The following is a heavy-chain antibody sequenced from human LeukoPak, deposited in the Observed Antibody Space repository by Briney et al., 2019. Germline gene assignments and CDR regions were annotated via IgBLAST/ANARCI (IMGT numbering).Heavy chain of an antibody. CDR2: ISGYNGNT. CDR1: GYTFINYG. D-gene: IGHD5-12*01. Sequence: GASVKVSCKASGYTFINYGFTWVRQAPGQGLEWMGWISGYNGNTNYLRKFQGRVTMTTDTSTNTVYMELRSLSSDDTAVYYCARVSTNSRVGGYDPQWYFDLWGRGTLVTVSS. V-gene: IGHV1-18*04. CDR3: ARVSTNSRVGGYDPQWYFDL. J-gene: IGHJ2*01.